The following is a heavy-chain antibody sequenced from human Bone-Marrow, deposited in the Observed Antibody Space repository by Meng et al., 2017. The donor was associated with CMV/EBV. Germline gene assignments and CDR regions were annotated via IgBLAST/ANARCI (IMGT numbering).Heavy chain of an antibody. V-gene: IGHV6-1*01. CDR3: ARGASRSLAY. Sequence: SQTLSLTCAISGDSVSSNSAAWNWIRQSPLRGLEWLGRTYYNSKWYNEYAVSVKSRIIFNADTSQNQFSLQLNSVSPEDTAVYYCARGASRSLAYWGQGHLVNVAS. J-gene: IGHJ4*02. CDR1: GDSVSSNSAA. CDR2: TYYNSKWYN. D-gene: IGHD1-1*01.